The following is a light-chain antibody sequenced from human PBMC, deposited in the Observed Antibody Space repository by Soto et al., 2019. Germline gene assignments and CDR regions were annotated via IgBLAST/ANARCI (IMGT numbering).Light chain of an antibody. Sequence: QSVLTQPPSASGTPGQRVTISCSGSSSNIGSNYVYWYQQLPGTAPKLLIYRNNQRPSGVPDRFSGSKSGTSASLAISGLRSEDDADYYCAACDDSLSGVFGGETKLTVL. CDR2: RNN. CDR1: SSNIGSNY. V-gene: IGLV1-47*01. J-gene: IGLJ2*01. CDR3: AACDDSLSGV.